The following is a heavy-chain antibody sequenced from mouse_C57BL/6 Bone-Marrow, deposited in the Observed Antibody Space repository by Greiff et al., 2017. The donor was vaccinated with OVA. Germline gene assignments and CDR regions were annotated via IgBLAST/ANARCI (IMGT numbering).Heavy chain of an antibody. J-gene: IGHJ3*01. D-gene: IGHD1-1*01. CDR1: GYTFTSYW. Sequence: QVQLQQSGPELVKPGASVKLSCKASGYTFTSYWMHWVKQRPGQGLEWIGNINPSNGGTNYNEKFKSKATLTVDKSSSTAYMQLSSLTSEDSAVYYCARSYYGSSYSFAYWGQGTLVTVSA. V-gene: IGHV1-53*01. CDR3: ARSYYGSSYSFAY. CDR2: INPSNGGT.